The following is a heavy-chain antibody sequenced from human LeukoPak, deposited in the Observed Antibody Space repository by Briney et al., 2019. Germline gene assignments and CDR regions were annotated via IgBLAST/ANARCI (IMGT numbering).Heavy chain of an antibody. CDR3: ARDRINADY. J-gene: IGHJ4*02. CDR1: GYIFTDYY. Sequence: ASVKVSCKASGYIFTDYYMHWVRQAPGQELGWMGRINPNSGGTNYAQKFQGRVTMTRDTSISTAYMELRSLRSDDTAVYYCARDRINADYWGQGTLVTVSS. V-gene: IGHV1/OR15-1*04. CDR2: INPNSGGT. D-gene: IGHD5-24*01.